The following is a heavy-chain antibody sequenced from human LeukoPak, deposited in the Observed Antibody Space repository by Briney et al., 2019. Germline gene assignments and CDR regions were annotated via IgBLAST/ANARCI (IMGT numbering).Heavy chain of an antibody. CDR3: AKESGKFDY. CDR1: GLNFDDSA. CDR2: ISADGGST. J-gene: IGHJ4*02. Sequence: GESLRLSCVASGLNFDDSAMHWVRQAPGKGLEWVSLISADGGSTFSADSVKGRFSISRDNSKNSLYLQMNSLRSEDTAMYYCAKESGKFDYWGQGTLVAVSS. V-gene: IGHV3-43*02.